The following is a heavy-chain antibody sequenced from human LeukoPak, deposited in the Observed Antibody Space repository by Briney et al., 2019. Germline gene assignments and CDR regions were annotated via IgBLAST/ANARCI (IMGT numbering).Heavy chain of an antibody. V-gene: IGHV4-4*07. CDR3: TTEYDFWSGYWTDY. Sequence: SETLSLTCTVSGGSLSNYYWSWVRQPAGKGLEWIGRIYNSATTNYNPSLKSRVTMSLDTSKNQFSLRLSSVTAADTAVYYCTTEYDFWSGYWTDYWGQGTLVTVSS. CDR1: GGSLSNYY. CDR2: IYNSATT. J-gene: IGHJ4*02. D-gene: IGHD3-3*01.